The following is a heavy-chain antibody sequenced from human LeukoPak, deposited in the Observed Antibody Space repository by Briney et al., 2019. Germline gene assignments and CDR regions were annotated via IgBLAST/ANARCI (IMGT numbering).Heavy chain of an antibody. J-gene: IGHJ4*02. CDR2: IYTSGST. V-gene: IGHV4-61*02. CDR3: ARSRMTTEADY. CDR1: GGSISSGSYY. D-gene: IGHD4-11*01. Sequence: PSETLSLTCTVSGGSISSGSYYWSWIRQPAGKGLEWIGRIYTSGSTNYNPSLKSRVTISVDTSKNQFSLKLSSVTAADTAVYYCARSRMTTEADYWGQGTLVTVSS.